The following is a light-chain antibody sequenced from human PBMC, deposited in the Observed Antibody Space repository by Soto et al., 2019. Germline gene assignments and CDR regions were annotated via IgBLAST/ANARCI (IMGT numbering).Light chain of an antibody. J-gene: IGLJ3*02. V-gene: IGLV6-57*02. CDR2: EDS. CDR3: QSYDSTSWV. CDR1: SSDIGHYDY. Sequence: LTQPASGSGSPGQSITISCTGTSSDIGHYDYVSWYQQHPGKAPTTVIYEDSQRPPGVPGRFSGSIDSSSNSASLTISGLETGDEADYYCQSYDSTSWVFGGGTKLTVL.